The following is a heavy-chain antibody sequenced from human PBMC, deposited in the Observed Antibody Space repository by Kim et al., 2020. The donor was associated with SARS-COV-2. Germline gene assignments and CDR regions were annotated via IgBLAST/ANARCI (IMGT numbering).Heavy chain of an antibody. Sequence: VKVSCKASGGTFSSYAISWVRQAPGQGLEWMGGIIPIFGTANYAQKFQGRVTITADESTSTAYMELSSLRSEDTAVYYCVSFHSSWFDYWGQGTLVTVSS. CDR3: VSFHSSWFDY. CDR1: GGTFSSYA. J-gene: IGHJ4*02. D-gene: IGHD6-13*01. CDR2: IIPIFGTA. V-gene: IGHV1-69*13.